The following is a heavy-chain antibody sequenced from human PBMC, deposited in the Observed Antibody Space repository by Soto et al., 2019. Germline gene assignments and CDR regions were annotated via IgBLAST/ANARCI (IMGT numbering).Heavy chain of an antibody. CDR1: GYSFTNYW. CDR3: ARDLAYTTGWSYFDY. CDR2: IYPGDSDT. J-gene: IGHJ4*02. D-gene: IGHD6-19*01. V-gene: IGHV5-51*01. Sequence: PGESLKISCKGSGYSFTNYWIGWVRQMPGKGLEWMGIIYPGDSDTKYSPSFQGQVTISADESISTAYPQWSSLKASDTAMYYCARDLAYTTGWSYFDYWGQGTPVTVSS.